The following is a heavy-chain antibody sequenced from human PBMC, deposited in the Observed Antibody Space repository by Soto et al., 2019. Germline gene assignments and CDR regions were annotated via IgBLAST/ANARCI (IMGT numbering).Heavy chain of an antibody. V-gene: IGHV4-31*02. CDR2: IYYSGTT. CDR3: ARYSSSWYGAFDI. Sequence: SETLSLTCTVSGGSISSGGCYWYWIRQHPGKGLEWIGYIYYSGTTYYNPSLKSRVTISVDTSKNQFSLKVRSVTAADTAVYYCARYSSSWYGAFDIWGQGTMVTVSS. CDR1: GGSISSGGCY. D-gene: IGHD6-13*01. J-gene: IGHJ3*02.